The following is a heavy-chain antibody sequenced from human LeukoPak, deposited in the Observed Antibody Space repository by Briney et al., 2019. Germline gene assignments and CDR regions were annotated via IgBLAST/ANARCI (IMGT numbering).Heavy chain of an antibody. D-gene: IGHD5-24*01. V-gene: IGHV3-53*04. CDR1: GFSVSTNY. CDR2: IYSDGTT. CDR3: AGTEMTTTYFDY. Sequence: GGSLRLSCAVSGFSVSTNYMTWVRRAPGRGLEWVSVIYSDGTTYYADSVKGRFTISRLNSKNTLYLQMNSLRAADTALYYCAGTEMTTTYFDYWGQGTLVTVSS. J-gene: IGHJ4*02.